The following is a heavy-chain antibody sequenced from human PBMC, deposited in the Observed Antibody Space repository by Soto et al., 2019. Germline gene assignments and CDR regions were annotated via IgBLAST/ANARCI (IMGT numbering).Heavy chain of an antibody. CDR2: ISSSSSTI. J-gene: IGHJ4*02. Sequence: PGGSLRLSCAASGFTFSSYSMNWVRQAPGKGLEWVSYISSSSSTIYYADSVKGRFTISRDNAKNSLYLQMNSLRAEDTAVYYCARDISYDYIWGSYRYPDYWGQGTLVTVSS. D-gene: IGHD3-16*02. CDR1: GFTFSSYS. CDR3: ARDISYDYIWGSYRYPDY. V-gene: IGHV3-48*01.